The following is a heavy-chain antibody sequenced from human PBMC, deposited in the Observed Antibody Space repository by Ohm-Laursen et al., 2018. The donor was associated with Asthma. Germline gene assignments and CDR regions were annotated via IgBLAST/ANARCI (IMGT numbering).Heavy chain of an antibody. CDR1: GFTFSSNA. J-gene: IGHJ6*02. Sequence: SLRLSCAASGFTFSSNAIHWVRQAPGKGLEWVAVISKDGSNKYYAESVKGRFTISRDNSKNTLYLQMNSLRAEDTAVYYCARGGPTRSMDVWGQGTTVTVSS. CDR2: ISKDGSNK. V-gene: IGHV3-30-3*01. CDR3: ARGGPTRSMDV. D-gene: IGHD1-26*01.